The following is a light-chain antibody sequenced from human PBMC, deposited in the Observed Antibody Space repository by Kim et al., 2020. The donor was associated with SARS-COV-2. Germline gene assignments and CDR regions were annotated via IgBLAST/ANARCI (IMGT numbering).Light chain of an antibody. V-gene: IGLV1-47*01. J-gene: IGLJ3*02. CDR2: RNN. CDR3: AAWDDSLSGPV. Sequence: GQMVTISCSGSSSNIGSNYVYWYQQLPGTAPKLLIDRNNQRPSGVPDRFSGSKSGTSASLAISGLRSEDEADYYCAAWDDSLSGPVFGGGTQLTVL. CDR1: SSNIGSNY.